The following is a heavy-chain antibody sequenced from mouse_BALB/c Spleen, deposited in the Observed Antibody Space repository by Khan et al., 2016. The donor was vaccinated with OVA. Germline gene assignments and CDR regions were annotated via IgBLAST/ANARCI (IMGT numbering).Heavy chain of an antibody. J-gene: IGHJ2*01. CDR1: GYTFINYW. CDR2: INPSTGYT. Sequence: QVQLQQSGAELAKPGASVKMSCTASGYTFINYWILWIKQRPGQGLEWIGSINPSTGYTEYNQNFKDKATLSADKSSSTAYMQLSSLKSEDSTVFCCAIMGLRWDFDYWGQGTTLTVSA. D-gene: IGHD1-1*01. CDR3: AIMGLRWDFDY. V-gene: IGHV1-7*01.